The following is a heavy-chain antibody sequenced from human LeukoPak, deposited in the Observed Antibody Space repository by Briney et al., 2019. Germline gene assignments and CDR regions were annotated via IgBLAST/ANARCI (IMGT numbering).Heavy chain of an antibody. CDR2: IYYSGST. CDR3: ARSPRVVVVVPAAIRGAWFDP. V-gene: IGHV4-39*01. CDR1: GGSISSYY. Sequence: SETLSLTCTVSGGSISSYYWGWIRQPPGKGLEWIGSIYYSGSTYYNPSLKSRVTISVDTSKNQFSLKLSSVTAADTAVYYCARSPRVVVVVPAAIRGAWFDPWGQGTLVTVSS. D-gene: IGHD2-2*02. J-gene: IGHJ5*02.